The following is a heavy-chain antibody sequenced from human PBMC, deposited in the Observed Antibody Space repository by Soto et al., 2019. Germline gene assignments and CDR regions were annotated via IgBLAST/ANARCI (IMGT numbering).Heavy chain of an antibody. Sequence: QVQLVQSGAEVKKPGSSVKVSCKASGGTFSSYAISWVRQAPGQGLEWMGGIIPIFGTANYAQKFQGRVTITADESTSTAYMELSSLISEDTVVYYCSRTPSIAAACFLFVYWCQGTLVTVSS. CDR2: IIPIFGTA. CDR3: SRTPSIAAACFLFVY. J-gene: IGHJ4*02. CDR1: GGTFSSYA. V-gene: IGHV1-69*01. D-gene: IGHD6-13*01.